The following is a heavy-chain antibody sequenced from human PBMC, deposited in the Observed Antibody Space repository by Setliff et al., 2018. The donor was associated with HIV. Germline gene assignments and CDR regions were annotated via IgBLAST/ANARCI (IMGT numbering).Heavy chain of an antibody. J-gene: IGHJ6*03. CDR2: ITWNSDSR. V-gene: IGHV3-9*01. CDR3: AKDGLTGVYSYYSMDV. D-gene: IGHD1-20*01. Sequence: GGSLRLSCVASGFTFDDYAMHWVRQAPGKGLEWVSGITWNSDSRGYADSVKGRFTISRDNAKNSLYLQMNSLRAEDTALYYCAKDGLTGVYSYYSMDVWGKGTTVTVSS. CDR1: GFTFDDYA.